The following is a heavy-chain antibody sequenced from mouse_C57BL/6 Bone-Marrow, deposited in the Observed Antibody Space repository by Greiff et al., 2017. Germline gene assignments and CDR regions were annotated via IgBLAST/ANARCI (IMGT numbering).Heavy chain of an antibody. Sequence: VQLQQPGAELVMPGASVKLSCKASGYTFTSYWMHWVKQRPGQGLEWIGEIDPSDSYTTYNQKFKGKYTLTVDKSSSTAYMQLSSLTSEDSAVYYCARRGYYYGSSYSAGCADWGQGTLVTVSA. J-gene: IGHJ3*01. CDR2: IDPSDSYT. CDR3: ARRGYYYGSSYSAGCAD. CDR1: GYTFTSYW. D-gene: IGHD1-1*01. V-gene: IGHV1-69*01.